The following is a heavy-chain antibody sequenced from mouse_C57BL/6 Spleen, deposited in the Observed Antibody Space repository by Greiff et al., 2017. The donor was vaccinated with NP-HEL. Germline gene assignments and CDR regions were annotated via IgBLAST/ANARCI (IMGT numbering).Heavy chain of an antibody. CDR3: ARQWGYDFMDY. CDR1: GFTFSSYT. CDR2: ISGGGGNT. Sequence: DVMLVESGGGLVKPGGSLKLSCAASGFTFSSYTMSWVRQTPEKRLEWVATISGGGGNTYYPDSVKGRFTISRDNAKNTLYLQMSSLRSEDTALDYCARQWGYDFMDYWGQGTSVTVSS. V-gene: IGHV5-9*01. J-gene: IGHJ4*01. D-gene: IGHD2-2*01.